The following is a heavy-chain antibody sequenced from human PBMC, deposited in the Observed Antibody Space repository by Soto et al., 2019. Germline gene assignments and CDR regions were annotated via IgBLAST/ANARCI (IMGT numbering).Heavy chain of an antibody. D-gene: IGHD4-17*01. Sequence: SETLSLTCTVSGGSISSSSYYWGWIRQPPGKGLEWIGSIYYSGSTYYNPSLKSRVTISVDTSKNQFSLKLSSVTAADTAVYYCAGLPDYGDYHFDYWGQGTMVTVSS. CDR3: AGLPDYGDYHFDY. J-gene: IGHJ4*02. V-gene: IGHV4-39*01. CDR2: IYYSGST. CDR1: GGSISSSSYY.